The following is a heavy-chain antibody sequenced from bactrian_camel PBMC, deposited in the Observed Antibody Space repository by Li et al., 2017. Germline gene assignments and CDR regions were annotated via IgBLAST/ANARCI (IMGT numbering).Heavy chain of an antibody. J-gene: IGHJ4*01. V-gene: IGHV3S26*01. CDR1: DYTYSTYC. Sequence: HVQLVESGGGSVQAGGSLKLSCAASDYTYSTYCLGWFRQAPGKELEGVAGFATDNGRSYADSVKGRFTISRDNAKDTLYLQMNSLKIEDTAVYYCALGSSRQATMTARGKGTQVTVS. CDR2: FATDNGR. D-gene: IGHD3*01.